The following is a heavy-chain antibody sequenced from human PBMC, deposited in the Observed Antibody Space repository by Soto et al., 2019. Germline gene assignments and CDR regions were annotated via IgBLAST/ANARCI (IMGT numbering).Heavy chain of an antibody. Sequence: GGSLRLSCAASGFTFSSYGMHWVRQAPGKGLEWVAVISYDGSNKYYADSVKGRFTISRDNSKNTLYLQMNSLRAEDTAVYYCAKGEKRYSSGWYDCPFDYWGQGTLVTVSS. CDR3: AKGEKRYSSGWYDCPFDY. V-gene: IGHV3-30*18. CDR1: GFTFSSYG. CDR2: ISYDGSNK. J-gene: IGHJ4*02. D-gene: IGHD6-19*01.